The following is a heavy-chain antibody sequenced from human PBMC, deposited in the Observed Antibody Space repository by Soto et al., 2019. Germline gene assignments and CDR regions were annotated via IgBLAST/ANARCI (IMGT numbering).Heavy chain of an antibody. CDR1: GYTFTSYG. V-gene: IGHV1-18*04. J-gene: IGHJ4*02. CDR3: ARDSSGYYLDY. D-gene: IGHD3-22*01. CDR2: ISAYNGNT. Sequence: ASWKVSCRASGYTFTSYGSSCVRQAPGQGLEWMGWISAYNGNTNYAQKLQGRVTMTTDTSTSTAYMELRSLRSDDTAVYYCARDSSGYYLDYWGQGTLVTVSS.